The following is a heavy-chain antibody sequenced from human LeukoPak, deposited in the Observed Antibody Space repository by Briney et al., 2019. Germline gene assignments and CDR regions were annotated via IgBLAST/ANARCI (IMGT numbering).Heavy chain of an antibody. Sequence: PSGTLSLTCTVSGGSISSSSYYWGWIRQPPGKGLEWIANIYYSGSTCYNPSLKSRVTISVDTSKNQFSLKLSSVTAADTAVYYCARDLRGYSYGGPRGWFDPWGQGTLVTVSS. CDR3: ARDLRGYSYGGPRGWFDP. CDR2: IYYSGST. V-gene: IGHV4-39*07. D-gene: IGHD5-18*01. J-gene: IGHJ5*02. CDR1: GGSISSSSYY.